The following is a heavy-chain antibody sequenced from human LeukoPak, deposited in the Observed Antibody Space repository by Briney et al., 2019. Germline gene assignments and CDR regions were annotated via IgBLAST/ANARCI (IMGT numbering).Heavy chain of an antibody. CDR2: INPNSGGT. CDR3: ARETLWFGELHHYYYYMDV. V-gene: IGHV1-2*02. CDR1: GYTFTGYY. J-gene: IGHJ6*03. D-gene: IGHD3-10*01. Sequence: EASVKVSCKASGYTFTGYYMHWVRQAPGQGLEWMGWINPNSGGTNYAQKLQGRVTMTTDTSTSTAYMELRSLRSDDTAVYYCARETLWFGELHHYYYYMDVWGKGTTVTVSS.